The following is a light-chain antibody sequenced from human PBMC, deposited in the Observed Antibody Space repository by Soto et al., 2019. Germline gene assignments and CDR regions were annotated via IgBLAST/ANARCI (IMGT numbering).Light chain of an antibody. V-gene: IGLV2-14*01. CDR1: SSDVGDSNY. J-gene: IGLJ2*01. CDR2: EVS. CDR3: SSYTISSTLV. Sequence: QSALTQPASVSGSPGQSITISCTGTSSDVGDSNYVSWYQQHPGNAPKLMIYEVSNRPSGVSNRFSGSKSGNTASLTISGLQAEDEADYYCSSYTISSTLVFGGGTKLTVL.